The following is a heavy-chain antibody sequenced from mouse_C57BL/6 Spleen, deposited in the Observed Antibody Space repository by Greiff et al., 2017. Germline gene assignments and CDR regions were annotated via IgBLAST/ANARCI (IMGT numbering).Heavy chain of an antibody. J-gene: IGHJ2*01. CDR3: ARVGSNYVEDYFDY. D-gene: IGHD2-5*01. Sequence: QVQLQQPGAELVMPGASVKLSCKASGYTFTSYWMHWVKQRPGQGLEWIGEIDPSDSYTNYNQKFKGKSTLTVDKSSSTAYMQLSSLTSEDSAVYYCARVGSNYVEDYFDYWGQGTTLTVSS. V-gene: IGHV1-69*01. CDR1: GYTFTSYW. CDR2: IDPSDSYT.